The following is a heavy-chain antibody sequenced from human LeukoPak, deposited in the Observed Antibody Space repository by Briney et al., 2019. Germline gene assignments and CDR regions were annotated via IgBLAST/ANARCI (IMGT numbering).Heavy chain of an antibody. V-gene: IGHV3-23*01. CDR2: ISAAGGAT. D-gene: IGHD3-22*01. J-gene: IGHJ4*02. Sequence: GGSLRLSCAASGFSFSSESMSWVRQTPGKGLEWISSISAAGGATYYADSVKGRFTISRDNSKNTLYLQMNSLRAEDTAVYYCARGLDYYDSSGYYFSGDFDYWGQGTLVTVSS. CDR1: GFSFSSES. CDR3: ARGLDYYDSSGYYFSGDFDY.